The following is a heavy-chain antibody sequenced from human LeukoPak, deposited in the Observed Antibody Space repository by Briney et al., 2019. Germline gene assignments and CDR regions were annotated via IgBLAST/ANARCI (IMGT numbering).Heavy chain of an antibody. CDR2: IIPIFGTA. Sequence: ASVTVSCKASGGTFSSYAISWVRQAPGQGLEWMGGIIPIFGTANYAQKFQGRVTITADKSTSTAYMELSSLRSEDTAVYYCARSSMIVVGAFDIWGQGTMVTVSS. CDR1: GGTFSSYA. D-gene: IGHD3-22*01. CDR3: ARSSMIVVGAFDI. V-gene: IGHV1-69*06. J-gene: IGHJ3*02.